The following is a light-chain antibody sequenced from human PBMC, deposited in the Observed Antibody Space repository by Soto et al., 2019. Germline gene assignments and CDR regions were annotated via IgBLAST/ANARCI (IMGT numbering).Light chain of an antibody. CDR3: QKYNSAPRT. CDR2: AAS. V-gene: IGKV1-27*01. Sequence: DIQMTQSPSSLSASVGDRLSITCRASQSISSYLNWYQQKPGKAPKLLIYAASTLQSGVPSRFSGSGSGTDFTLTISSLQPEDVATYYCQKYNSAPRTFGQGTKVDIK. J-gene: IGKJ1*01. CDR1: QSISSY.